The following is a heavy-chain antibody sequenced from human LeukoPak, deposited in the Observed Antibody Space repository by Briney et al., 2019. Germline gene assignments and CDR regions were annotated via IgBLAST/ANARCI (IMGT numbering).Heavy chain of an antibody. V-gene: IGHV1-2*02. D-gene: IGHD6-19*01. CDR3: ARASGMAVAGTSYLDY. Sequence: GASVKVSCKASGYTFTNHYMHWVRQAPGQGLEWMGWINPNSGGTNSAQTYQDRVTLTTDTSISTAYMELSSLSTDDRAVYYCARASGMAVAGTSYLDYWGQGTLVTVSS. CDR1: GYTFTNHY. J-gene: IGHJ4*02. CDR2: INPNSGGT.